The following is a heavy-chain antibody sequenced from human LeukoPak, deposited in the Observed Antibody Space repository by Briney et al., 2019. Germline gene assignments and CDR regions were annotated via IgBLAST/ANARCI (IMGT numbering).Heavy chain of an antibody. D-gene: IGHD2-21*02. CDR3: ARDARRPWGDSQYYYYGMDV. CDR2: IYYSGST. Sequence: PSETLSLTCTVSGGSISSGDYYWRWIRQPPGKGLEWIGYIYYSGSTYYNSSLKSRVTISVDTSKNQFSLKLSSVTAADTAVYYCARDARRPWGDSQYYYYGMDVWGQGTTVTVSS. V-gene: IGHV4-30-4*01. J-gene: IGHJ6*02. CDR1: GGSISSGDYY.